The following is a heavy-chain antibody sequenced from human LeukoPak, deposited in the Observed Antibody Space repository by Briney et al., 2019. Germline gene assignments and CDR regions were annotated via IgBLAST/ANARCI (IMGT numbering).Heavy chain of an antibody. V-gene: IGHV3-23*01. Sequence: GGSLRLSCAASGFTFGSYAMSWVRQAPGKGLEWVSAISGSGGSTYYADSVKGRFTISRDNSKNTLYLQMNSLGAEDTAVYYCAKYIGSGWWLVGYFDYWGQGTLVTVSS. J-gene: IGHJ4*02. CDR2: ISGSGGST. CDR3: AKYIGSGWWLVGYFDY. D-gene: IGHD6-19*01. CDR1: GFTFGSYA.